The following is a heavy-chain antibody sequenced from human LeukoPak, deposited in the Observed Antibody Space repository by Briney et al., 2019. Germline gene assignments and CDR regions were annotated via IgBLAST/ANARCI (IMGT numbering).Heavy chain of an antibody. Sequence: GGSLRLSCAASGFTFSSYAMSWGRPAPGKGLGWVSAISSGGTTYYAAPVRGRSTISRDNSKHTLNLQVNSMTAEATAPYYCTKTEEECTGWYGKNDYWGQGTLVTVSS. D-gene: IGHD6-19*01. J-gene: IGHJ4*02. CDR1: GFTFSSYA. CDR2: ISSGGTT. CDR3: TKTEEECTGWYGKNDY. V-gene: IGHV3-23*01.